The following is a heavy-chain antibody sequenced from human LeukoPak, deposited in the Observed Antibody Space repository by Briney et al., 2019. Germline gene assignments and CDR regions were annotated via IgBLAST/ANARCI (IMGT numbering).Heavy chain of an antibody. D-gene: IGHD2-15*01. Sequence: GESLKISCKGSGYSFTSYWIGWVRQMPGKGLEWMGIIYPGDSDTRYSPSFQGQVTISADKSISTAYLQWSSLKASDTAMYYCARHAAAYCSGGSCLTYYGMDVWGRGTTVTVSS. V-gene: IGHV5-51*01. CDR3: ARHAAAYCSGGSCLTYYGMDV. J-gene: IGHJ6*02. CDR2: IYPGDSDT. CDR1: GYSFTSYW.